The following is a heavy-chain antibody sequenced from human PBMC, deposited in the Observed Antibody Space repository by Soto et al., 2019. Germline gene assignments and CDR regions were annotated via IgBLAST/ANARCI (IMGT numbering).Heavy chain of an antibody. CDR1: GGSFSGYY. J-gene: IGHJ4*02. D-gene: IGHD7-27*01. CDR3: ASGWGRIFDY. CDR2: INHSGST. V-gene: IGHV4-34*01. Sequence: QVQLQQWGAGLLKPSETLSLTCAVYGGSFSGYYWSWIRQPPGKGLEWIGEINHSGSTNYNPSLXSXVXLXXDTSKNQFSLKLSSVTAADTAVYYCASGWGRIFDYWGQGTLVTVSS.